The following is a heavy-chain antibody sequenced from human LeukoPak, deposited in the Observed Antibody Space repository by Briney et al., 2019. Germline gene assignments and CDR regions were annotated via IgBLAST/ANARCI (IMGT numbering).Heavy chain of an antibody. CDR1: GFRFNTFW. J-gene: IGHJ4*02. CDR3: AKGELWFGELPNPDY. D-gene: IGHD3-10*01. Sequence: GGSLRLPCAASGFRFNTFWMSWVRQAPGKGLEWVAFIRYDGSNKYYADSVKGRFTISRDNSKNTLYLQMNSLRAEDTAVYYCAKGELWFGELPNPDYWGQGTLVTVSS. CDR2: IRYDGSNK. V-gene: IGHV3-30*02.